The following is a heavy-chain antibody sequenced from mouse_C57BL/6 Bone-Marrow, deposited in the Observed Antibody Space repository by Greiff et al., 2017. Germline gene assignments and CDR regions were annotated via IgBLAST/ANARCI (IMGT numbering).Heavy chain of an antibody. CDR1: GFTFSDYY. J-gene: IGHJ4*01. CDR2: ISNGGGST. V-gene: IGHV5-12*01. D-gene: IGHD1-1*01. Sequence: EVKLMESGGGLVQPGGSLKLSCAASGFTFSDYYMYWVRQTPEKRLEWVAYISNGGGSTYYPDTVKGRFTISRDNAKNTLYLQMSRLKSEDTAMYYCARQRNYYYGSSPYAMDYWGQGTSVTVSS. CDR3: ARQRNYYYGSSPYAMDY.